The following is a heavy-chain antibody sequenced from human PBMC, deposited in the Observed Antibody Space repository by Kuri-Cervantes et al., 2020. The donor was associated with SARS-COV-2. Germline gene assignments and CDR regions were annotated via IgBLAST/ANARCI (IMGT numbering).Heavy chain of an antibody. CDR3: ARQRGGFLEWLLYYDY. V-gene: IGHV4-61*02. CDR2: IYTSGST. J-gene: IGHJ4*02. CDR1: GGSISSGSYY. D-gene: IGHD3-3*01. Sequence: SETLSLTCTVSGGSISSGSYYWSWIRQPAGKGLEWIGRIYTSGSTNYNPSLKSRVTISVDTSKNQFSLKLSSVTAADTAVYYCARQRGGFLEWLLYYDYRGQGTLVTVSS.